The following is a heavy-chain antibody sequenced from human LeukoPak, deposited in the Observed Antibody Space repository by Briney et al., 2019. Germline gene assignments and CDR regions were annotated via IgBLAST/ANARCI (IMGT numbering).Heavy chain of an antibody. Sequence: GGSLRLSCAASGFTFSNCGMSWVRQAPGKGLEWVSGISGSGGTTYYADSVKGRFTISRDNSKNTLYLQMNSLRVEDTAVYYCALAAAASSFDYWGQGTLLTVSS. CDR3: ALAAAASSFDY. D-gene: IGHD2-15*01. V-gene: IGHV3-23*01. CDR1: GFTFSNCG. J-gene: IGHJ4*02. CDR2: ISGSGGTT.